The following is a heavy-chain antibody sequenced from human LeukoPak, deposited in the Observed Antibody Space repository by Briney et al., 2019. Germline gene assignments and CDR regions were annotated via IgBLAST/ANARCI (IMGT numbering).Heavy chain of an antibody. CDR2: IIPIFGTA. D-gene: IGHD6-13*01. Sequence: ASVKVSCKASGGTFSSYAISWVRQAPGQGLEWMGGIIPIFGTANYAQKFQGRVTITADESTSTAYMELSSLRSEDTAVYYCARTFIAAAGPNYYYYYGMDVWGQGTTVTVSS. CDR1: GGTFSSYA. J-gene: IGHJ6*02. CDR3: ARTFIAAAGPNYYYYYGMDV. V-gene: IGHV1-69*13.